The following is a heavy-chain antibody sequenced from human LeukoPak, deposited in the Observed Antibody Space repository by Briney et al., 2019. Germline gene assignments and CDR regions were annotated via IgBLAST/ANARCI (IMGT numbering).Heavy chain of an antibody. CDR3: ARDLVTVTKGFDI. CDR2: ISYIGST. D-gene: IGHD4-17*01. Sequence: SETLSLTCAVSGDSFSSHYWAWIRQPPGKGLEWIGYISYIGSTNYNPSLKSRVTISIDTSKNQFSLKLSSVTAADTAVYYCARDLVTVTKGFDIWGQGTMVSVSS. J-gene: IGHJ3*02. CDR1: GDSFSSHY. V-gene: IGHV4-59*11.